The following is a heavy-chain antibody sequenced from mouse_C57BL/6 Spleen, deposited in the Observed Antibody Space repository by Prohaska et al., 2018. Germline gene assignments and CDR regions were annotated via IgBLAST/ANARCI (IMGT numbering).Heavy chain of an antibody. CDR2: INSDGSAI. J-gene: IGHJ1*03. CDR1: GFTFSGFW. D-gene: IGHD3-3*01. Sequence: EVQLLETGGGLVQPGGSRGLSCEGSGFTFSGFWMSWVRQTPGKTLEWIGDINSDGSAINYAPSIKERFTIFRDNDKSILYVQTSNVRYEETATHFRKGWVAIYGLFDMWSTWITIIVSS. CDR3: KGWVAIYGLFDM. V-gene: IGHV11-2*01.